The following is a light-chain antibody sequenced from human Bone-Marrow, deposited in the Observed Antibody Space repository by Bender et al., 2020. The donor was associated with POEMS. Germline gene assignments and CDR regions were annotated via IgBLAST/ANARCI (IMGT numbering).Light chain of an antibody. CDR2: ADD. CDR1: NIGAKS. CDR3: QVWDSGTVV. V-gene: IGLV3-21*02. J-gene: IGLJ3*02. Sequence: SYVLTQPPSVSVAPGQTARITCGGDNIGAKSVEWYQQQPGQAPVLVVYADDDRPSGIPDRFSGSNSGNTATLTISGTQASDEADYYCQVWDSGTVVFGGGTKLTVL.